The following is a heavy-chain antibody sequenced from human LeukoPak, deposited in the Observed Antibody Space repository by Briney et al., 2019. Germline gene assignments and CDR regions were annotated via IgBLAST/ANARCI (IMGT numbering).Heavy chain of an antibody. V-gene: IGHV5-51*01. CDR1: GYTFSSYW. CDR2: IYPEDSDT. Sequence: GESLKISCKASGYTFSSYWIGWVRQMPGKGLEWMGVIYPEDSDTRYSPSFQGQVTISADTSISTAYLQWSSLQPSDTAMYYCARRHSSGDDAFDVWGQGTMVTVSS. D-gene: IGHD3-10*01. J-gene: IGHJ3*01. CDR3: ARRHSSGDDAFDV.